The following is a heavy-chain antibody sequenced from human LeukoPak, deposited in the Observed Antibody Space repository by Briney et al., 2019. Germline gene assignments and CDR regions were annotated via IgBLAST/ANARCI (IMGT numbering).Heavy chain of an antibody. J-gene: IGHJ5*02. V-gene: IGHV4-61*02. D-gene: IGHD2-21*01. CDR3: ARHGISCGGDCYPNWFDP. CDR2: IYTSGST. Sequence: SQTLSLTCTVSGGSISSGSYYWSWIRQPAGKGLEWIGRIYTSGSTNYNPSLKSRVTISVDTSKNQFSLKLSSVTAADTAVYYCARHGISCGGDCYPNWFDPWGQGTLVTVSS. CDR1: GGSISSGSYY.